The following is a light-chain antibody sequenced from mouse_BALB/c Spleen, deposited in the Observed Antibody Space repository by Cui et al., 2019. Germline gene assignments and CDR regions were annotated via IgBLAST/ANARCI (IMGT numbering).Light chain of an antibody. Sequence: DIKMPKSPSSLYAPLGGKVTITCKASQDINSYLGWFQQKPGKSPKILIYRANRLLAGVPSRFSGSGSGKDYSLTISSLEYEDIGTYYCLQYDEFPWTFGGGTKLEIK. CDR2: RAN. J-gene: IGKJ1*01. CDR1: QDINSY. CDR3: LQYDEFPWT. V-gene: IGKV14-111*01.